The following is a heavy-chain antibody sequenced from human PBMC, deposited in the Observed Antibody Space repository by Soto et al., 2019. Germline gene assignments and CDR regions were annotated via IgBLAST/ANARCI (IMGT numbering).Heavy chain of an antibody. CDR3: ARDVATSGTKFFYGMAV. Sequence: QELLVESGGGVVQPGRSLRLSCSASRFIFNFNGLHGFGRPQAKGREGVAVISYDGANKYYADSVKGRFTISRDNSKNTLYLEMNSLRPDDTAIYYCARDVATSGTKFFYGMAVWGQGTTVTVSS. D-gene: IGHD1-1*01. V-gene: IGHV3-30*03. J-gene: IGHJ6*02. CDR2: ISYDGANK. CDR1: RFIFNFNG.